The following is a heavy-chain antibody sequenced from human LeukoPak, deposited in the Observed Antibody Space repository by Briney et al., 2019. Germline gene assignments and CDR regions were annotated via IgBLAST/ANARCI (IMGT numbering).Heavy chain of an antibody. CDR2: IYPGDSDI. V-gene: IGHV5-51*01. CDR3: ARLGGRHGYNWGDL. J-gene: IGHJ5*02. Sequence: GESLKISCNSSGYIYTSYWIGWVRQMPGKGLEWMGIIYPGDSDIRYSPSFQGQVTISADKSISTAYLQWSSLKASDTAMYYCARLGGRHGYNWGDLWGQGTLVSVSS. CDR1: GYIYTSYW. D-gene: IGHD5-24*01.